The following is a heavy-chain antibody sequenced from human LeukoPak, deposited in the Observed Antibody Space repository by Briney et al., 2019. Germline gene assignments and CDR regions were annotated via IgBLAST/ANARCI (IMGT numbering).Heavy chain of an antibody. CDR3: AKVPVDTIFRSDY. D-gene: IGHD3-3*01. Sequence: GSLRLSCVASGFSFSDYAMTWVRQAPGKGLEWVSGISATSGSTFYADSVEGRFTIFRDNSKNTLELQMNSLRAEDTAMYYCAKVPVDTIFRSDYWGQGTLVTVSS. CDR1: GFSFSDYA. CDR2: ISATSGST. J-gene: IGHJ4*02. V-gene: IGHV3-23*01.